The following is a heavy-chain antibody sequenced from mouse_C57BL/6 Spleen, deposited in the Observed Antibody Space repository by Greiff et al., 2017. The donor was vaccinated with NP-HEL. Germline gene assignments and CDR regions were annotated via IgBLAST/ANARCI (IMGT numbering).Heavy chain of an antibody. Sequence: EVQGVESGGGLVQPGGSLSLSCAASGFTFTDYYMSWVRQPPGKALAWLGFIRNKANGYTTEYSASVKGRFTISRDNSQSILYLQMNALRAEDSATYYCARRLITTAYYAMDYWGQGTSVTVSS. V-gene: IGHV7-3*01. CDR3: ARRLITTAYYAMDY. CDR1: GFTFTDYY. D-gene: IGHD1-1*01. J-gene: IGHJ4*01. CDR2: IRNKANGYTT.